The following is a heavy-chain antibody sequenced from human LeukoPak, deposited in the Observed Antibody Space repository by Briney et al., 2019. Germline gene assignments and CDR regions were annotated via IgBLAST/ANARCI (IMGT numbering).Heavy chain of an antibody. D-gene: IGHD2-15*01. J-gene: IGHJ4*02. V-gene: IGHV3-33*01. CDR3: ARDRCGGGSCYPLDY. CDR2: IWYDGSNK. Sequence: GGSLRLSCAASGFTFSSYGMHWVRQAPGKGLEWVAVIWYDGSNKYYADSVKGRFTISRDNSKNTLYLQMNSLRAEDTAVYYCARDRCGGGSCYPLDYWGQGTLVTVSS. CDR1: GFTFSSYG.